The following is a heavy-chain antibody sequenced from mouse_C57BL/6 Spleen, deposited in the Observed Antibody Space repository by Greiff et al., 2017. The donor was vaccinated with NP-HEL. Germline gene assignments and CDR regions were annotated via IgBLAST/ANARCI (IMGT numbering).Heavy chain of an antibody. CDR3: ARDPYGNFGYFDV. CDR2: SRNKANDYTT. CDR1: GFTFSDFY. V-gene: IGHV7-1*01. Sequence: EVQRVDSGGGLVQSGRSLRLSCATSGFTFSDFYMEWVRQAPGKGLEWIAASRNKANDYTTEYSASVKGRFIVSRDTSQSILYLQMNALRAEDTAIYYCARDPYGNFGYFDVWGTGTTVTVSS. J-gene: IGHJ1*03. D-gene: IGHD2-1*01.